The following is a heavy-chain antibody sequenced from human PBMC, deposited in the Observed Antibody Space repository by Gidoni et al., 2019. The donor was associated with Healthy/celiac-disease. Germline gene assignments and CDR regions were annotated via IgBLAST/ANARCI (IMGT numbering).Heavy chain of an antibody. D-gene: IGHD3-10*01. CDR2: ISSSSSYI. V-gene: IGHV3-21*01. Sequence: AASGFTFSRYSMNWVRQAPGKGLEWVSSISSSSSYIYYADSVKGRFTISRDNAKNSLYLQMNSLRAEDTAVYYCARDSGDGFAYYYFDYWGQGTLVTVSS. CDR1: GFTFSRYS. CDR3: ARDSGDGFAYYYFDY. J-gene: IGHJ4*02.